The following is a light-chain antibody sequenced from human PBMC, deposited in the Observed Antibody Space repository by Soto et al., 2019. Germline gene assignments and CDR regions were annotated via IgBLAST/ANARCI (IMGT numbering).Light chain of an antibody. CDR3: QQSYSTLMYT. Sequence: AIRMTQSPSSLSASTGDRVTITCRTRQGISSYLAWYQQKPGKAPKLLIYAASTLQSGVPSRFSGSGSGTDFTLTISCLQSEDFATYYCQQSYSTLMYTFGQGTKLEIK. J-gene: IGKJ2*01. CDR1: QGISSY. CDR2: AAS. V-gene: IGKV1-8*01.